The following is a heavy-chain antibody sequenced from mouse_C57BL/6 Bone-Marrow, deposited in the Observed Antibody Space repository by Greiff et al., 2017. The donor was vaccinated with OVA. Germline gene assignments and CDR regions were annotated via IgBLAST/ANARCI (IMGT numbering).Heavy chain of an antibody. V-gene: IGHV1-26*01. CDR2: INPNNGGT. Sequence: EVKLQQSGPELVKPGASVKISCKASGYTFTDYYMNWVKQSHGKSLEWIGDINPNNGGTSYNQKFKGKATLTVDKSSSTAYMELRSLTSEDSAVYYCARPYGNYTYYAMDYWGQGTSVTVSS. J-gene: IGHJ4*01. D-gene: IGHD2-1*01. CDR1: GYTFTDYY. CDR3: ARPYGNYTYYAMDY.